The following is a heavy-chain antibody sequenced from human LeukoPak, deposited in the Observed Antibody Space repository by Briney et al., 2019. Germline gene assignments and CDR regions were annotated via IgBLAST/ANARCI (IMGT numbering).Heavy chain of an antibody. CDR1: GFTFSSHA. J-gene: IGHJ6*03. D-gene: IGHD3-22*01. Sequence: GGSLRLSCAASGFTFSSHAMSWVRQAPGKGLAWVSAISGRGANTYYADSVKGRFTIPRDNSKNTLYLQMNSLRAEDTAIYYCVKDMEYYYDSSDYSPYYSYYMDVWGKGTTVTVPS. CDR2: ISGRGANT. CDR3: VKDMEYYYDSSDYSPYYSYYMDV. V-gene: IGHV3-23*01.